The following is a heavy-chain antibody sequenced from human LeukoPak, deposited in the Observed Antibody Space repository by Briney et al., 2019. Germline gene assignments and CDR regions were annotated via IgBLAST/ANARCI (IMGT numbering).Heavy chain of an antibody. CDR1: GFTFSSYA. Sequence: GGSLRLSCAASGFTFSSYAMSWVRQAPGKGLEWVSAISGSGGSTYYADSVKGRFTISRDNSKNTLYLQMNSLRAEDTVVYYCAKGLERGTMARTNWFDPWGQGTLVTVSS. J-gene: IGHJ5*02. D-gene: IGHD4/OR15-4a*01. CDR2: ISGSGGST. CDR3: AKGLERGTMARTNWFDP. V-gene: IGHV3-23*01.